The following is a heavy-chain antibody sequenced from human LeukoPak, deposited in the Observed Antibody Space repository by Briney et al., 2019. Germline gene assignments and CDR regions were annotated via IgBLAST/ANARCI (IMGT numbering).Heavy chain of an antibody. Sequence: GGSLRLSCAASGFTFSNYAMTWVRQAPGKGLEWVSAVSGSGSSTYYADSVKGRFTISRDNSKNTLYLQMNTLRAEDTAVYYCAKSPLLRPFDWSYFDYWGREPWSPSPQ. CDR2: VSGSGSST. D-gene: IGHD3-9*01. CDR3: AKSPLLRPFDWSYFDY. V-gene: IGHV3-23*01. CDR1: GFTFSNYA. J-gene: IGHJ4*02.